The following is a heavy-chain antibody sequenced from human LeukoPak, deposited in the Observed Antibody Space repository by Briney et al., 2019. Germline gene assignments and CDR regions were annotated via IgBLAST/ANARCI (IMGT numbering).Heavy chain of an antibody. V-gene: IGHV3-74*01. D-gene: IGHD3-3*01. J-gene: IGHJ4*02. CDR2: INDDESNT. Sequence: GGSLRLSCAASGFSFSSSWKQWVRQAAGKGGEGVSRINDDESNTTYGDSVKGRFTIQRENEKNTVYAKKKSERDEDTGVYYCATTGSWSYYDFWGQGTLVTVSS. CDR3: ATTGSWSYYDF. CDR1: GFSFSSSW.